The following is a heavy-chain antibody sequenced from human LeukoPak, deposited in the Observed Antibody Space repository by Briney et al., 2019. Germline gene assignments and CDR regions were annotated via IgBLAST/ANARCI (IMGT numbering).Heavy chain of an antibody. J-gene: IGHJ4*02. CDR3: AKDGSTDFVVVPAASADY. D-gene: IGHD2-2*01. Sequence: QPGGFLRLSCAASGFTFSSYAMSWVRQAPGKGLEWVSAISGSGGSTYYADSVKGRFTISRDNSKNTLYLQMNSLRAEDTAVYYCAKDGSTDFVVVPAASADYWGQGALVTVSS. CDR1: GFTFSSYA. V-gene: IGHV3-23*01. CDR2: ISGSGGST.